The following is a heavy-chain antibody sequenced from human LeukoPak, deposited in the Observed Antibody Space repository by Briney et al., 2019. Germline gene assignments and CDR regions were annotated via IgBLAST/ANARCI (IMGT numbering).Heavy chain of an antibody. CDR2: ISYDGSNK. J-gene: IGHJ6*02. CDR3: AKTSQWLPRRIYYYYGMDV. D-gene: IGHD6-19*01. CDR1: GFTFSSYG. V-gene: IGHV3-30*18. Sequence: GGSLRLSCAASGFTFSSYGMHWVRQAPGKGLEWAAVISYDGSNKYYADSVKGRFTISRDNSKNTLYLQMNSLRAEDTAVYYCAKTSQWLPRRIYYYYGMDVWGQGTTVTVSS.